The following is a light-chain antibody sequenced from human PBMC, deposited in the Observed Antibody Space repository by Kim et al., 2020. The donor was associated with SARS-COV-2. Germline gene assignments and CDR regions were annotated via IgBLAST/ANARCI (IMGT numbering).Light chain of an antibody. CDR3: GTWDSSLSVPYV. CDR1: SSNIGNNY. V-gene: IGLV1-51*01. CDR2: DNN. J-gene: IGLJ1*01. Sequence: QKVTIACSESSSNIGNNYVSWYQQLPGTAPKLLIYDNNKRPSGIPDRFSGSKSGTSATLGITGLQTGDEADYYCGTWDSSLSVPYVFGTGTKVTVL.